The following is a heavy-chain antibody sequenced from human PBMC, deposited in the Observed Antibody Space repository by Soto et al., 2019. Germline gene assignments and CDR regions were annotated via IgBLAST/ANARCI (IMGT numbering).Heavy chain of an antibody. CDR2: IIPIFGTA. V-gene: IGHV1-69*13. Sequence: GSSVKVSCKASGGTFSSYAISWVRQAPGQGLEWMGGIIPIFGTANYAQKFQGRVTITADESTSTAYMELSSLRSEDTAVYYCARLAGAGSEGSYYFDYWGQGTMVTVSS. CDR3: ARLAGAGSEGSYYFDY. CDR1: GGTFSSYA. J-gene: IGHJ4*02. D-gene: IGHD6-13*01.